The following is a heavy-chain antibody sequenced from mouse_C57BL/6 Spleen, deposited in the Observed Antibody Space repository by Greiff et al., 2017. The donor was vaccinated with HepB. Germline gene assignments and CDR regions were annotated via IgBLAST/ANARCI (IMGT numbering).Heavy chain of an antibody. CDR1: GFTFSDYG. Sequence: EVNVVESGGGLVKPGGSLKLSCAASGFTFSDYGMHWVRQAPEKGLEWVAYISSGSSTIYYADTVKGRFTISRDNAKNTLFLQMTSLRSEDTAMYYCARAMSYWYFDVWGTGTTVTVSS. V-gene: IGHV5-17*01. CDR2: ISSGSSTI. CDR3: ARAMSYWYFDV. J-gene: IGHJ1*03.